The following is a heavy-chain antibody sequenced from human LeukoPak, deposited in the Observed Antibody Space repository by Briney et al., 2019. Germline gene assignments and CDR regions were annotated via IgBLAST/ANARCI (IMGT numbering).Heavy chain of an antibody. CDR3: AKALYRPSYYYDSSGYSCLEP. J-gene: IGHJ5*02. CDR1: GFTFSNYA. V-gene: IGHV3-23*01. Sequence: GGSLRLSCAASGFTFSNYAMSWVRQAPGKGLEWVSAISGSGGSTYYADSVKGRFTISRDNSKNTLYLQMNSLRAEDTAVYYWAKALYRPSYYYDSSGYSCLEPGGQGPLVTVSS. CDR2: ISGSGGST. D-gene: IGHD3-22*01.